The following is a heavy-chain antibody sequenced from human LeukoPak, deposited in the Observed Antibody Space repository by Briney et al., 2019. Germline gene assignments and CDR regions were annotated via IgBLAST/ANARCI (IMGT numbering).Heavy chain of an antibody. J-gene: IGHJ4*02. CDR1: GFSFSTYV. V-gene: IGHV3-23*01. Sequence: AGGSLRLSCAGSGFSFSTYVLSWARQAPGKGLEWVSGLSHSGGSAYYTDSVKGRFTISRDNSKNTLYLHMNSLRVGDTAVYFCAKLGFLTGSFDSWGQGTLVSVSS. CDR2: LSHSGGSA. D-gene: IGHD3-9*01. CDR3: AKLGFLTGSFDS.